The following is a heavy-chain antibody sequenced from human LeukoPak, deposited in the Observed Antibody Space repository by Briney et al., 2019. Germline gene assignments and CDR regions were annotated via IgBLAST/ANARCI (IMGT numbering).Heavy chain of an antibody. Sequence: SGGSLRLSCAASGFTFSDYYMSWIRQAPGKGLEWVSYISSSGSTIYYADSVKGRFTISRDNAKNSLYLQMNSLRAEDTAVYYCARDRPLCSGGSCYPLYYYYMDVWGKGTTVTVSS. CDR3: ARDRPLCSGGSCYPLYYYYMDV. CDR2: ISSSGSTI. J-gene: IGHJ6*03. CDR1: GFTFSDYY. D-gene: IGHD2-15*01. V-gene: IGHV3-11*04.